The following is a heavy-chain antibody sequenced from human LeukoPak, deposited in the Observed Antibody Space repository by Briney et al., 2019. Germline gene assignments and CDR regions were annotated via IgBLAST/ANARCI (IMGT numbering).Heavy chain of an antibody. Sequence: SVKVSCKASGGTFSSYAISWVRQAPGQGLEWMGGIIPIFGTANYAQKFQGRVTITADKSTSTAYMELSSLRSEDTAVYYCARDQLGGYYYYGMDVWGQGTTVTVSS. J-gene: IGHJ6*02. D-gene: IGHD2-2*01. CDR3: ARDQLGGYYYYGMDV. CDR2: IIPIFGTA. CDR1: GGTFSSYA. V-gene: IGHV1-69*06.